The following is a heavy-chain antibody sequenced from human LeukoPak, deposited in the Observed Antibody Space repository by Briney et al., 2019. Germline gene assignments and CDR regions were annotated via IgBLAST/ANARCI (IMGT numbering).Heavy chain of an antibody. CDR2: ISSSSSTI. D-gene: IGHD3-22*01. CDR1: GFTFSSYS. V-gene: IGHV3-48*04. J-gene: IGHJ3*02. CDR3: ARFTSGFYWDAFDI. Sequence: GGSLRLSCAASGFTFSSYSMNWVRQAPGKGLEWVSYISSSSSTIYYADSVKGRFTASRDNAKNSLYLQMNSLTAEDTAVYYCARFTSGFYWDAFDIWGPGTKVTVSS.